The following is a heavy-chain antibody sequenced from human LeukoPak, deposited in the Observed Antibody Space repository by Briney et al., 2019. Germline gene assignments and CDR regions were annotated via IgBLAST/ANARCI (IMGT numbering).Heavy chain of an antibody. CDR2: ITGSAHST. Sequence: GGSLRLSCAASGFTFSSYAMTWVRQAPGKGLEWVSDITGSAHSTNYADSVKGRFTISRDNSKNTLYLQMNSLTAEDTAVYYCAKGRRGVGTTDFDYWGQGTLVTVSS. CDR1: GFTFSSYA. J-gene: IGHJ4*02. D-gene: IGHD1-26*01. V-gene: IGHV3-23*01. CDR3: AKGRRGVGTTDFDY.